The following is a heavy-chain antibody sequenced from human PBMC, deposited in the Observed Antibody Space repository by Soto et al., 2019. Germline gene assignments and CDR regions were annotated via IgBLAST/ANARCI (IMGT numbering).Heavy chain of an antibody. CDR2: IYYSGTT. V-gene: IGHV4-39*02. CDR1: GGSISTTSYY. D-gene: IGHD6-6*01. CDR3: ARRAHSSASVGY. J-gene: IGHJ4*02. Sequence: PSETLSLTGTVSGGSISTTSYYWDWIRRPPGKGLEWIGSIYYSGTTYYNPSLKSRVTISVDTSKNHFSLKLSSVTAADTAVYFCARRAHSSASVGYWGQGTLVTVSS.